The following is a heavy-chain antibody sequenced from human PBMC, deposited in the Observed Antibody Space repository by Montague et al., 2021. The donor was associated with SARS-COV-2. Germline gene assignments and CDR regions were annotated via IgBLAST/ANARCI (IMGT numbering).Heavy chain of an antibody. CDR2: TYYRTMWYS. CDR3: ARGGFGTTVALFTK. CDR1: GDSVSNNIAS. D-gene: IGHD1-1*01. Sequence: CAISGDSVSNNIASWNWIRQSPSRGLEWLGRTYYRTMWYSDSAVYVKSRVTINPNTSKNQFSLQLNSVSPEDTAVYYCARGGFGTTVALFTKWGQGTLVIVSS. J-gene: IGHJ4*02. V-gene: IGHV6-1*01.